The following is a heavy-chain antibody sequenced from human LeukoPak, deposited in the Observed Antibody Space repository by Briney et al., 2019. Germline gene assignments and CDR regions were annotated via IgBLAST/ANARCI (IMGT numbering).Heavy chain of an antibody. Sequence: ASVKVSCKVSGYTLTDLSMHWVRQTPGSGPEWMGGFDPEAGETVYAQKFQGRVTMTDDTSTDTAYMELSSLRSEDTAVYYCAADSRRSSGWFLPDRFDIWGQGTKVAVSS. CDR2: FDPEAGET. J-gene: IGHJ3*02. CDR3: AADSRRSSGWFLPDRFDI. CDR1: GYTLTDLS. V-gene: IGHV1-24*01. D-gene: IGHD6-19*01.